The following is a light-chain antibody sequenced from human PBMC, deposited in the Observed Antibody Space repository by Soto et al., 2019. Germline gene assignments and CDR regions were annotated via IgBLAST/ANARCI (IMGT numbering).Light chain of an antibody. Sequence: QALLTQPASLSGSPGQSITISCTGTSSDVGGYKYVSWYQQHPGEAPKLMIYEVSNRPSGVSNRFSGSKSGNTTSLTISGLQAEDEADYYCSSYTSSSPGVFGTGTKVTVL. CDR3: SSYTSSSPGV. V-gene: IGLV2-14*01. J-gene: IGLJ1*01. CDR2: EVS. CDR1: SSDVGGYKY.